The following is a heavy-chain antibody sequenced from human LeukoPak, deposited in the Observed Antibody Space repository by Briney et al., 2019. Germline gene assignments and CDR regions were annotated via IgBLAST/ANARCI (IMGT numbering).Heavy chain of an antibody. CDR2: IKSKTNGGTT. Sequence: GGSLRLSCAASGFTFSNALMSWVRQARGKGLEWVGRIKSKTNGGTTDYAAPMKGRFSIPRDDSKDTLYLQMNSLKTEDTAVYYCNRGSDWGQGTLVTVSS. J-gene: IGHJ4*02. CDR1: GFTFSNAL. CDR3: NRGSD. D-gene: IGHD1-14*01. V-gene: IGHV3-15*01.